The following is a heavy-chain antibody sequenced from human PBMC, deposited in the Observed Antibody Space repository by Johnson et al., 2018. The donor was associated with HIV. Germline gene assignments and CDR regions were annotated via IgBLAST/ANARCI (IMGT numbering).Heavy chain of an antibody. J-gene: IGHJ3*01. CDR3: ASDGESQQLPLGDAFDF. CDR1: GFTFDDYA. D-gene: IGHD6-13*01. Sequence: VQLVESGGGLVQPGRSLRLSCAASGFTFDDYAMHWVRPAPGKGLEWVSGISWNSGSIGYADSVKVRFTISRDHSKNTLYLPMNSLGDEDKAVYYCASDGESQQLPLGDAFDFWGQGKMVTVSS. CDR2: ISWNSGSI. V-gene: IGHV3-9*01.